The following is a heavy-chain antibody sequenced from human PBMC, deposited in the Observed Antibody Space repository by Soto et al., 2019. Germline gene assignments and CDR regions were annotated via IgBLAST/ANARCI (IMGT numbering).Heavy chain of an antibody. CDR3: ARPLGWRDAFDI. J-gene: IGHJ3*02. CDR1: GFTFSSYS. CDR2: ISSSSSTI. Sequence: GGSLRLSCAASGFTFSSYSMNWVRPVPGKGLEWVSYISSSSSTIYYADSVKGRFTISRDNAKNTLYLQMSSLTIEDTAVYYCARPLGWRDAFDIWAQGTMVTVSS. V-gene: IGHV3-48*01. D-gene: IGHD6-19*01.